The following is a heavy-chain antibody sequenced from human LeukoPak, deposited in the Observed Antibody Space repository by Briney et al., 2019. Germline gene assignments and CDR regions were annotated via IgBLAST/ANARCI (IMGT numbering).Heavy chain of an antibody. V-gene: IGHV3-21*01. CDR3: AGRSSSSGPPY. Sequence: GGSLRLSCAASGFTFSSYSMNWVRQAPGKGLQWVSCISGSSDYMSYADSVKGRFTISRDSANNSLYLQMNSLRAEDTAVYYCAGRSSSSGPPYWGQGTLVTVSS. CDR1: GFTFSSYS. CDR2: ISGSSDYM. D-gene: IGHD2-2*01. J-gene: IGHJ4*02.